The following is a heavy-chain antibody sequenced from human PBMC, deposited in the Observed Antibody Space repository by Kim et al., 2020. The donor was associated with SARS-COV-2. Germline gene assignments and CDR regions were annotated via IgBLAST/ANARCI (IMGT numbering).Heavy chain of an antibody. J-gene: IGHJ4*02. CDR1: GGSVSSGSYY. CDR3: ARGVIVALERPPVLWY. D-gene: IGHD1-1*01. Sequence: SETLSLTCTVSGGSVSSGSYYWSWIRQPPGKGLEWIGYIYYSGSTNYNPSLKSRVTISVDTSKNQFSLKLSSVTAADTAVYYCARGVIVALERPPVLWYWGQGTLVTVSS. V-gene: IGHV4-61*01. CDR2: IYYSGST.